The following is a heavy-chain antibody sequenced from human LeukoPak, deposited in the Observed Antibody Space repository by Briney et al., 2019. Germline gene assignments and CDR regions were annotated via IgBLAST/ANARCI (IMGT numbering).Heavy chain of an antibody. CDR2: INANSGGT. V-gene: IGHV1-2*02. CDR3: AREALTVATVGHDAFDI. J-gene: IGHJ3*02. D-gene: IGHD4-17*01. Sequence: ASLKVSCKASGYTFTGYYMHWVRQAPGQGLEWMAWINANSGGTNYAQTFQGRVTMTRDTSISTAYIELSRLRSDDTAVYYCAREALTVATVGHDAFDIWGQGTMVTVSS. CDR1: GYTFTGYY.